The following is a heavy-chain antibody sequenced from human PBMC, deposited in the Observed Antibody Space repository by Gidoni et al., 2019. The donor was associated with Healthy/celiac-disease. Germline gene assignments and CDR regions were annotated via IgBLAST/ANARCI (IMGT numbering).Heavy chain of an antibody. CDR1: GFTFSSYS. CDR3: ARDLSTAMEYYYYGMDV. D-gene: IGHD5-18*01. J-gene: IGHJ6*02. CDR2: ISSSSSYI. Sequence: EVQLVESGGGLVKPGGSLRLPCAASGFTFSSYSMNWVRQAPGKGLELVSSISSSSSYIYYADSVKGRFTISRDNAKNSLYLQMNSLRAEDTAVYYCARDLSTAMEYYYYGMDVWGQGTTVTVSS. V-gene: IGHV3-21*01.